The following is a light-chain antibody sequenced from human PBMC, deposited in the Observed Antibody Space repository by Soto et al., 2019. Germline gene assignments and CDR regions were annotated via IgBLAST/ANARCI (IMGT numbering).Light chain of an antibody. Sequence: IQMTQSPSTLSASVGDRVTITCRASQSISSWLAWYHQKPGKAPKLLIFKASSLESGVPSRFSGSGSGTDFTLTISSLQPDDFATYYCQEYSSYWTFGQGTKVAIK. CDR3: QEYSSYWT. CDR2: KAS. V-gene: IGKV1-5*03. CDR1: QSISSW. J-gene: IGKJ1*01.